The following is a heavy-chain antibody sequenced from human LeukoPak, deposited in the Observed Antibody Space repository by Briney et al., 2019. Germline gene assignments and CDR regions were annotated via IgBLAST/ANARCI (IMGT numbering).Heavy chain of an antibody. J-gene: IGHJ4*02. CDR2: ISAYNGNT. V-gene: IGHV1-18*01. Sequence: EASVKVSCKASGYTFTSYGISWVRQAPGQGLEWMGWISAYNGNTNYAQKLQGRVTMTTDTSTSTAYMELRSLRAEDTAVYYCARDPRPRIQLGFDYWGQGTLVTVSS. CDR1: GYTFTSYG. CDR3: ARDPRPRIQLGFDY. D-gene: IGHD5-18*01.